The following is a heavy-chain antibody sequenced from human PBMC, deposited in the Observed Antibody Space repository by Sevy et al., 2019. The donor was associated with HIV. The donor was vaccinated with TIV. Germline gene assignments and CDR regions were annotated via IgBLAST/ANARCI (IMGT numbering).Heavy chain of an antibody. J-gene: IGHJ4*02. Sequence: ASVKVSCKASGYTFTSYGISWVRQAPGQGLEWMGWISAYNGNTNYAQKLQGRVTMTTDTSTSTAYMELRSLRSDDTAVYYCVRDYDFWSGYYTFDYWGQGTLVTVSS. D-gene: IGHD3-3*01. CDR3: VRDYDFWSGYYTFDY. CDR1: GYTFTSYG. CDR2: ISAYNGNT. V-gene: IGHV1-18*01.